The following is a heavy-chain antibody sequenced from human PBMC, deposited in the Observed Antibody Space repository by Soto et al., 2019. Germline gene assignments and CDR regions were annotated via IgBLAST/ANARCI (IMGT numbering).Heavy chain of an antibody. CDR2: FDPEDGET. D-gene: IGHD2-21*02. CDR3: ATDRGGGDYPRSSFGYYYYGMDV. J-gene: IGHJ6*02. Sequence: ASVKVSCKVSGYTLTELYMHWVRQAPGKGLEWMGGFDPEDGETIYAQKFQGRVTMTEDTSTDTAYMELSSLRSEDTAVYYCATDRGGGDYPRSSFGYYYYGMDVWGQGTTVTVSS. V-gene: IGHV1-24*01. CDR1: GYTLTELY.